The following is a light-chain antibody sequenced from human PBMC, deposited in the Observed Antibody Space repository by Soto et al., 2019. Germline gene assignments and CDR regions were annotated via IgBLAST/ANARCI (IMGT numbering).Light chain of an antibody. V-gene: IGKV1-5*01. CDR1: QSISSW. CDR3: QQYNSYSGT. CDR2: DAS. Sequence: DIQMTQSPSTLSASVGDRVTITCRASQSISSWLAWDQQKPGKAPKLLIYDASSFESGVPSRFSGRGSGTEFTLTISSLQPDDFATYYCQQYNSYSGTFGQGTKVEIK. J-gene: IGKJ1*01.